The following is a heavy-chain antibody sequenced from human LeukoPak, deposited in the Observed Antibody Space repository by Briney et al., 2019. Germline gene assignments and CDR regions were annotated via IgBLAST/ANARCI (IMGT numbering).Heavy chain of an antibody. CDR3: ARAGVWDYDDTSGYHNGAFDI. V-gene: IGHV1-2*02. J-gene: IGHJ3*02. D-gene: IGHD3-22*01. CDR1: GYSFTNYD. Sequence: ASVKVSCKPSGYSFTNYDLNWVRQAPGQGLEWMGWMNPNSGGTNYAQKFQGRVTMTRDTSISTAYMELSRLRSGDTAVYYCARAGVWDYDDTSGYHNGAFDIWGQGTMVTVSS. CDR2: MNPNSGGT.